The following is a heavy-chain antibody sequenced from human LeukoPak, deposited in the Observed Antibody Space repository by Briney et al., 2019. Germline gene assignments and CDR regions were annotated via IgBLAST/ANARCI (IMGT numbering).Heavy chain of an antibody. J-gene: IGHJ6*03. CDR2: ISSNGGST. CDR1: GFTFSSYA. V-gene: IGHV3-64*01. CDR3: ARGDGYYYYYMDV. D-gene: IGHD3-16*01. Sequence: GGSLRLSCAASGFTFSSYAMHWVRQAPGKGLEYVPAISSNGGSTYYANSVKGRFTISRDNSKNTLYLQMGSLRAEDMAVYYCARGDGYYYYYMDVWGKGTTVTVSS.